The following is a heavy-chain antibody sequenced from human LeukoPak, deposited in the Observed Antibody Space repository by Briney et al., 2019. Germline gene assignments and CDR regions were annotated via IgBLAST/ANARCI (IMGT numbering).Heavy chain of an antibody. Sequence: GGSLRLSCAASGFTLRSYWMHWVRQAPGKGLVWVSRINSDGSSTSYADSVKGRFTISRDNAKNTLYLQMNSLRAEDTAVYYCARAETVPLWFGEYYYYMDVWGKGTTVTISS. CDR3: ARAETVPLWFGEYYYYMDV. V-gene: IGHV3-74*01. CDR2: INSDGSST. J-gene: IGHJ6*03. D-gene: IGHD3-10*01. CDR1: GFTLRSYW.